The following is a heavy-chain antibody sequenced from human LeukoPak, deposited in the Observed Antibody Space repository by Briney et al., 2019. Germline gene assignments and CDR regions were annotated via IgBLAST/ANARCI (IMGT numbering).Heavy chain of an antibody. Sequence: PSETLSLTCAVSGGSFSGYHWRWTRQTPGKGLEWIGEISQSGGTSYNPSLKSRFTISIETSKNHFSLELNSVTAADTAVYFCSGSYGGNAVGPFDIWGQGTMLTVSS. D-gene: IGHD4-23*01. J-gene: IGHJ3*02. CDR1: GGSFSGYH. CDR2: ISQSGGT. CDR3: SGSYGGNAVGPFDI. V-gene: IGHV4-34*01.